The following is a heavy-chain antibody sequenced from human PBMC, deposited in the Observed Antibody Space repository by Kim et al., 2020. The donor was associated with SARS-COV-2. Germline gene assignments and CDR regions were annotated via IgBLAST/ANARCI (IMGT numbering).Heavy chain of an antibody. CDR2: IYYSGRT. J-gene: IGHJ6*01. CDR1: GGSISSYY. Sequence: SETLSLTCTVSGGSISSYYWSWIRQPPGKGLEWIGYIYYSGRTNYNPSLKSRVTISVDTSKNQFSLKLSSMTAADTAAYYCAMGTGGSYWGGNYYGMDV. V-gene: IGHV4-59*13. CDR3: AMGTGGSYWGGNYYGMDV. D-gene: IGHD1-26*01.